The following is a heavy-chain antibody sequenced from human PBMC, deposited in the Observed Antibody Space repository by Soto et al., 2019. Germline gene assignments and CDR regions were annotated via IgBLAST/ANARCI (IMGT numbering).Heavy chain of an antibody. CDR2: IYYSGST. V-gene: IGHV4-61*01. CDR3: ARISYSGSYGVLYFDY. CDR1: GGSVSSGSYY. Sequence: SETLSLTCTVSGGSVSSGSYYWSWIRQPPGKGLEWIGYIYYSGSTNYNPSLKSRVTISVDTSKNQFSLKLSSVTAADTAVYYCARISYSGSYGVLYFDYWGQGTLVTVSS. J-gene: IGHJ4*02. D-gene: IGHD1-26*01.